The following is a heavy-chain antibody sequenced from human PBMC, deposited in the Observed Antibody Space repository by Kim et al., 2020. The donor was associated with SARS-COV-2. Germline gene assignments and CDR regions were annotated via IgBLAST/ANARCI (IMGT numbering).Heavy chain of an antibody. CDR2: IIPILGIA. D-gene: IGHD3-3*01. CDR3: ASEIFGVVSPFQH. J-gene: IGHJ1*01. V-gene: IGHV1-69*04. Sequence: SVKVSCKASGGTFSSYAISWVRQAPGQGLEWMGRIIPILGIANYAQKFQGRVTITADKSTSTAYMELSSLRSEDTAVYYCASEIFGVVSPFQHWGQGTLVTVSS. CDR1: GGTFSSYA.